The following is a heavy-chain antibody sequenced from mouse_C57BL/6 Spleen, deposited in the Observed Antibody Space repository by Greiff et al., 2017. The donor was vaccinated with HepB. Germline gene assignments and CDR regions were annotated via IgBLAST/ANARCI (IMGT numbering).Heavy chain of an antibody. CDR1: GYTFTDYN. D-gene: IGHD3-2*02. Sequence: EVQLQQSGPELVKPGASVKIPCKASGYTFTDYNMDWVKQSHGKSLEWIGDINPNNGGTIYNQKFKGKATLTVDKSSSTAYMELRSLTSEDTAVYYCAIRQFRLAWFAYWGQGTLVTVSA. V-gene: IGHV1-18*01. CDR3: AIRQFRLAWFAY. J-gene: IGHJ3*01. CDR2: INPNNGGT.